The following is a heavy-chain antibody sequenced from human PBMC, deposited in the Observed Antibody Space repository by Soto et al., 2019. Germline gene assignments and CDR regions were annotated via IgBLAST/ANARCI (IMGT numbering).Heavy chain of an antibody. CDR3: ARRTLLNASESYRLDS. D-gene: IGHD3-10*01. CDR1: SGFPTNPDSY. Sequence: PETLSLTCSVSSGFPTNPDSYCGWILQPPGKGLEWTGPMDYSGVSKYNSSLMSRVTISADPSNNQFTLRLTSVTAADTAVYYCARRTLLNASESYRLDSWGQGALVTVSS. J-gene: IGHJ5*01. CDR2: MDYSGVS. V-gene: IGHV4-39*01.